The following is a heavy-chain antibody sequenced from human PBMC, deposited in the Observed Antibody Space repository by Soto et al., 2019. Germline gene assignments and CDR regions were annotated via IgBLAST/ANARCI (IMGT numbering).Heavy chain of an antibody. J-gene: IGHJ6*02. CDR1: GGSIRSSSYY. D-gene: IGHD4-17*01. Sequence: SETLSLTCTVSGGSIRSSSYYWGWIRQPPGKGLEWIGTIYYSGSTYYNPSLKSRVTISVDTSKNQFPLKLSSVTATDTAVYYCARHGNTVTTGYYYGMDVWGQGTTVTVSS. CDR3: ARHGNTVTTGYYYGMDV. CDR2: IYYSGST. V-gene: IGHV4-39*01.